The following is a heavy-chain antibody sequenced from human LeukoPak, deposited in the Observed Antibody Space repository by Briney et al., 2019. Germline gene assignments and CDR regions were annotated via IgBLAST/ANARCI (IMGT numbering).Heavy chain of an antibody. CDR2: IYSGGRT. D-gene: IGHD3-16*01. CDR1: GFAVSYNY. CDR3: ARVGDGPFDM. J-gene: IGHJ3*02. V-gene: IGHV3-53*01. Sequence: GGSLRLSCAASGFAVSYNYMSWVRQAPGKGLEWVSVIYSGGRTYYADSVKGRFTISRDISENTLNLQMNSLRAEDAAVYYCARVGDGPFDMWGQGTMVIVSS.